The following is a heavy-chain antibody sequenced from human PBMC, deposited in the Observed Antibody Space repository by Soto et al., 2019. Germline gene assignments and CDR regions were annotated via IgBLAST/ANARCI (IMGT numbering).Heavy chain of an antibody. CDR1: GFTFSSYE. Sequence: AXGSLRLSCEGSGFTFSSYEMNWVRQAPGKGLDWISYISTSSGAIFYADSVKGRFTISRDNSKNSLYLQMNSLRAEDTAVYYCTRDRLSMVADITYFFDYWGQGTPVTVSS. J-gene: IGHJ4*02. D-gene: IGHD3-3*02. CDR2: ISTSSGAI. CDR3: TRDRLSMVADITYFFDY. V-gene: IGHV3-48*03.